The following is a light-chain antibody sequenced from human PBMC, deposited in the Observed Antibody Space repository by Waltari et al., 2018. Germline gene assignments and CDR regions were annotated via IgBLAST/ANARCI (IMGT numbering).Light chain of an antibody. Sequence: EIVLTQSPGTLSLSPGERATLSCRASQSISKYLAWYQQRPGQAPRLLIYAASNRATGIPDRFSGGGSGTDFSLTISRREPEDFAVYYCQHHVRLPATFGQGTKVEIK. V-gene: IGKV3-20*01. J-gene: IGKJ1*01. CDR2: AAS. CDR3: QHHVRLPAT. CDR1: QSISKY.